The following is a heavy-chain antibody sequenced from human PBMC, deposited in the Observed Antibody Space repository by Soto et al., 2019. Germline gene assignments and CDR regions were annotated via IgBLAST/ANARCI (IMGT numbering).Heavy chain of an antibody. D-gene: IGHD6-19*01. CDR1: GGSFSGYY. Sequence: SETLSLTCAVYGGSFSGYYWSWIRQPPRKGLEWIGEINHSGSTNYNPSLKSRVTISVDTSKNQFSLKLSSVTAADTAVYYCASRLREVAAFYYYYMDVWGKGTTVTVSS. J-gene: IGHJ6*03. CDR2: INHSGST. V-gene: IGHV4-34*01. CDR3: ASRLREVAAFYYYYMDV.